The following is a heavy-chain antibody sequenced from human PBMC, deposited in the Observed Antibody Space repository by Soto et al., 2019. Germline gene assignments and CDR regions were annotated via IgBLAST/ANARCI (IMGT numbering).Heavy chain of an antibody. D-gene: IGHD4-17*01. CDR3: VRGIRFQTTGRYFQH. J-gene: IGHJ1*01. Sequence: QVQLQQWGAGLLKPSETLSLTCAVYGGSFSGYYWSWIRQPPGKGLEWIGEINHSGSTNYNPSLKSRVTISVDTSKNQFSLKLSSVTAADTAVYYCVRGIRFQTTGRYFQHWGQGTLVTVSS. V-gene: IGHV4-34*01. CDR2: INHSGST. CDR1: GGSFSGYY.